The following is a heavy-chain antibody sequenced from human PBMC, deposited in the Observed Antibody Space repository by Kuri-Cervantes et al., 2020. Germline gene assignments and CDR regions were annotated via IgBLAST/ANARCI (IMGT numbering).Heavy chain of an antibody. CDR2: IIPIFGTA. J-gene: IGHJ4*02. CDR1: GGTFSSYA. D-gene: IGHD1-1*01. V-gene: IGHV1-69*13. CDR3: ARSKGGTTGSPLDY. Sequence: SVKVSCKASGGTFSSYAISWVRQAPGQGLEWMGGIIPIFGTANYAQKFQGRVTITADESTSTAYMELSSLRSEDTAVYYCARSKGGTTGSPLDYWGQGTLVTVSS.